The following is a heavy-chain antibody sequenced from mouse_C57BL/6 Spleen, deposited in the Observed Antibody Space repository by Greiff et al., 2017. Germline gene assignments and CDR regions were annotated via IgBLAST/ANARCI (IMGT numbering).Heavy chain of an antibody. Sequence: VQRVESGAELVRPGTSVKVSCKASGYAFTNYLIEWVKQRPGQGLEWIGVINPGSGGTNYNEKFKGKATLTADKSSSTAYMQLSSLTSEDSAVYFCARSVDYWGQGTSVTVSS. J-gene: IGHJ4*01. CDR1: GYAFTNYL. V-gene: IGHV1-54*01. CDR3: ARSVDY. CDR2: INPGSGGT.